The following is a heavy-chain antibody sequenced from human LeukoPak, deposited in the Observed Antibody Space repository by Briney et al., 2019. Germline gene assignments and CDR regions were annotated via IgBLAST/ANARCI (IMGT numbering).Heavy chain of an antibody. D-gene: IGHD2-2*01. V-gene: IGHV4-34*01. CDR2: INHSGST. CDR1: GGSFSGYY. CDR3: ARDLRVVPAPEPHCYYGMDV. J-gene: IGHJ6*04. Sequence: SETLSLTCAVYGGSFSGYYWSWIRQPPGKGLEWIGEINHSGSTNYNPSLKSRVTISVDTSKNQFSLKLSSVTAADTAVYYCARDLRVVPAPEPHCYYGMDVWGKGTTVTVSS.